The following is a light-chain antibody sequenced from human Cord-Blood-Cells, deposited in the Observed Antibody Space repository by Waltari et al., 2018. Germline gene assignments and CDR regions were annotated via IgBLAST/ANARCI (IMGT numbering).Light chain of an antibody. V-gene: IGKV1-39*01. CDR2: AAS. CDR3: QQSYSTPDT. CDR1: QSIRSH. J-gene: IGKJ2*01. Sequence: IQMTQSASSLSASVGDRVTITCRASQSIRSHLNWYQQKPGKAPKLLIYAASSWQSGVPSRFSGSGSETDFTLTISSLQPEDFETYYCQQSYSTPDTFGQGTKLEIK.